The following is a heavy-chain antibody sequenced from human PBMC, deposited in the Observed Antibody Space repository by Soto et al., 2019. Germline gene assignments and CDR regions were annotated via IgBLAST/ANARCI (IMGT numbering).Heavy chain of an antibody. Sequence: SETLSLTCSVSGASISSTSHYWNWIRQHPGKGLEWIGYIYYSGSTYYNPSLKSRVTISVDTSKNQFSLRLSSVTAADTAVYYCARDRITIFGVPGHIDAFDIWGQGTMVTVSS. D-gene: IGHD3-3*01. CDR2: IYYSGST. J-gene: IGHJ3*02. CDR3: ARDRITIFGVPGHIDAFDI. V-gene: IGHV4-30-4*01. CDR1: GASISSTSHY.